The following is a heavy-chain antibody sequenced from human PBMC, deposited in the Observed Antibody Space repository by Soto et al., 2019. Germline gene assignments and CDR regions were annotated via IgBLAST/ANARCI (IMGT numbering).Heavy chain of an antibody. J-gene: IGHJ4*02. CDR3: ARASYFRPSGSYYFVS. CDR2: VYSNGNT. V-gene: IGHV4-31*03. Sequence: SETLSLTCTVSDDSLTTNKYAWTWIRQNPEKGLEWIGYVYSNGNTRSSPSLQSRVSMSVDTSKSHFSLRLSSVTAADTAVYFCARASYFRPSGSYYFVSWGQGTLVTVSS. D-gene: IGHD3-10*01. CDR1: DDSLTTNKYA.